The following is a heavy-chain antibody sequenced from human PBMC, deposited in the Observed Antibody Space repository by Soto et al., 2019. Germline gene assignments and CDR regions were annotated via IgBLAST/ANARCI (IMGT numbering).Heavy chain of an antibody. CDR1: GFTFSSYW. CDR2: IKQDGSEK. D-gene: IGHD2-15*01. J-gene: IGHJ6*03. CDR3: ARSGVVAAAYYMDV. Sequence: EVQLVESGGGLVQPGGSLRLSCAASGFTFSSYWMSWVRQAPGKGLEWVANIKQDGSEKYYVDSVKGRFTISRDNAKNSLYLQMNSLRAEDTAVYYCARSGVVAAAYYMDVWGNGTTVTVSS. V-gene: IGHV3-7*01.